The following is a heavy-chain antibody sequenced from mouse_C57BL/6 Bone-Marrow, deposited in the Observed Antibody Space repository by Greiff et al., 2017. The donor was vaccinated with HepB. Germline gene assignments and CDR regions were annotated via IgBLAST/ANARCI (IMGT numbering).Heavy chain of an antibody. CDR1: GYSFTDYN. D-gene: IGHD2-3*01. J-gene: IGHJ4*01. CDR3: ACERGWGAMDY. Sequence: VQLKQSGPELVKPGASVKISCKASGYSFTDYNMNWVKQRQGKSLEWIGEIYPNDGNTNYKQKFKGKATLTVDQSSSTAYMQLNILTSEDSAVYFCACERGWGAMDYWGQGTSVTVSS. V-gene: IGHV1-39*01. CDR2: IYPNDGNT.